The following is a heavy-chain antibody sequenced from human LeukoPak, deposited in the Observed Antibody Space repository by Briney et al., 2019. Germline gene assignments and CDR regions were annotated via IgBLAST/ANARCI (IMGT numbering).Heavy chain of an antibody. CDR1: GGSISGYY. CDR3: ARVTYYYDTSGYYYFDY. J-gene: IGHJ4*02. CDR2: IYYSGST. V-gene: IGHV4-59*01. D-gene: IGHD3-22*01. Sequence: SETLSLTCTVSGGSISGYYWSWIRQPPGKGLEWVGYIYYSGSTNYNPSLKSRVTISVDTSKNQFSLKLSSVTAADTAVYYCARVTYYYDTSGYYYFDYWGQGTLVTVSS.